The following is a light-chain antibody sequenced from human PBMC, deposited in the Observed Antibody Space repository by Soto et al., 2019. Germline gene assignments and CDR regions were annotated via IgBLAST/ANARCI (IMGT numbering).Light chain of an antibody. Sequence: EIVLTQSPGTLSLSPWERATLSCRASQSVSSSYLAWYQQKPGQAPRLLIYGASSRATGIPDRFSGSGSGTDFTLTISRLEPEDFAVYYCQQYGSSPHITFGQGTRLEIK. J-gene: IGKJ5*01. CDR3: QQYGSSPHIT. CDR1: QSVSSSY. V-gene: IGKV3-20*01. CDR2: GAS.